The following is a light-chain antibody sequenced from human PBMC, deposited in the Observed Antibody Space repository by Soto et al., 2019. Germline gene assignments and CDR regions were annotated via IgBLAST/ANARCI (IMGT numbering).Light chain of an antibody. Sequence: EIVMTQSPATLSVSPGERATLSRRASQSVSSDLAWYHQKPGQAPRLLIYGASTRATGIPARFSGSGSGTEFTLTINSLQSEDFAVYYCQQYNNWPRTFGQGTKVDI. CDR1: QSVSSD. CDR2: GAS. J-gene: IGKJ1*01. CDR3: QQYNNWPRT. V-gene: IGKV3-15*01.